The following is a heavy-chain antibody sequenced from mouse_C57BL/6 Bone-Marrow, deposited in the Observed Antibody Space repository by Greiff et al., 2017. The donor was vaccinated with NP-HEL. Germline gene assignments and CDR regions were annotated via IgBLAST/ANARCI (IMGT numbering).Heavy chain of an antibody. CDR2: INYDGSST. V-gene: IGHV5-16*01. D-gene: IGHD2-3*01. CDR3: ARDREVTYFDY. Sequence: DVMLVESEGGLVQPGSSMKLSCTASGFTFSDYYMAWVRQVPEKGLEWVANINYDGSSTYYLDSLKSRFIISRDNAKNILYLQMSSLKSEDTATYYCARDREVTYFDYWGQGTTLTVSS. J-gene: IGHJ2*01. CDR1: GFTFSDYY.